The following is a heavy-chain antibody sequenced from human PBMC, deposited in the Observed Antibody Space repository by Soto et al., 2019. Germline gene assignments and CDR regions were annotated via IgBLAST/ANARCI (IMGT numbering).Heavy chain of an antibody. CDR1: GGSVTSGNYY. CDR2: IYYSGST. D-gene: IGHD2-21*02. J-gene: IGHJ4*02. V-gene: IGHV4-61*01. Sequence: PSETLSLTCTVPGGSVTSGNYYWSWIRQPPGKGLEWIGHIYYSGSTKYNPSLKSRVTISVDASKNQFSLKVSSVTAADAAVYFCARGPVVTPFVDYWGQGTLVTVSS. CDR3: ARGPVVTPFVDY.